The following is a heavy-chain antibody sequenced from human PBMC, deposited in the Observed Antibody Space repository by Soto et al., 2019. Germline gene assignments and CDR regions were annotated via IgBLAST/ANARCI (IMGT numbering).Heavy chain of an antibody. Sequence: GASVKVSCKASGGTFSSYAISWVRQAPGQGLEWMGGIIPIFGTANYVQKFQGRVTITADESTSTAYMELSSLRSEDTAVYYCARGLNSFVGYYGSEGPYYYGMDVWGQGTTVTVSS. CDR1: GGTFSSYA. V-gene: IGHV1-69*13. CDR3: ARGLNSFVGYYGSEGPYYYGMDV. CDR2: IIPIFGTA. D-gene: IGHD3-10*01. J-gene: IGHJ6*02.